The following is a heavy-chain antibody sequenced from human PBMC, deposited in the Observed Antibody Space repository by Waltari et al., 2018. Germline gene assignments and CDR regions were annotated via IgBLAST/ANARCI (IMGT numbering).Heavy chain of an antibody. Sequence: EVQLVESGGGLVQPGGSLRLSCAASGFTFSSYEMIWFRQAPGKGLEWVSYISSSGSTIYYADSVKGRFTISRDNAKNSLYLQMNSLRAEDTAVYYCAREATVTTEFDYWGQGTLVTVSS. CDR3: AREATVTTEFDY. CDR1: GFTFSSYE. CDR2: ISSSGSTI. J-gene: IGHJ4*02. D-gene: IGHD4-17*01. V-gene: IGHV3-48*03.